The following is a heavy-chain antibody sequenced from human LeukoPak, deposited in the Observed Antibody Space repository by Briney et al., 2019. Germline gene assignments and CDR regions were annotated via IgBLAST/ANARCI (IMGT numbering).Heavy chain of an antibody. CDR1: GFTFSSYW. CDR2: IKQDGSEK. D-gene: IGHD3-9*01. Sequence: PGGSLRLSCAASGFTFSSYWMSWVRQAPGKGLEWVANIKQDGSEKYYADSVKGRFTISRDNAKNSLYLQMNSLRAEDTAVYYCARDSRPRTYDILTGYYNWFDPWGQGTLVTVSS. CDR3: ARDSRPRTYDILTGYYNWFDP. J-gene: IGHJ5*02. V-gene: IGHV3-7*01.